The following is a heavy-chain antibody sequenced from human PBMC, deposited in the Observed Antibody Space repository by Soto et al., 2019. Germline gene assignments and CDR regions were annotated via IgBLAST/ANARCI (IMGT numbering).Heavy chain of an antibody. D-gene: IGHD1-7*01. V-gene: IGHV4-39*01. CDR1: GGSISSSSYY. CDR2: IYYSGST. CDR3: AHLYWNYGSNWFDP. J-gene: IGHJ5*02. Sequence: PSETRSLTCTVSGGSISSSSYYWGWIRQPPGKGLEWIGNIYYSGSTYYNPSLKSRVTVSVDTSKNQFSLKLSSVTAADTAVYYCAHLYWNYGSNWFDPWGQGTLVTVSS.